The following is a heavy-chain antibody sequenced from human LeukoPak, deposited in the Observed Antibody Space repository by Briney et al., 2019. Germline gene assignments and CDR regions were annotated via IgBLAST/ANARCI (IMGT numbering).Heavy chain of an antibody. D-gene: IGHD1-26*01. V-gene: IGHV1-18*01. Sequence: ASVKVSCTASGYSFTTYSITWVRQAPGQGLEWMGWISPDNGNTYYARRLQGRVSMTTDTATTTAYLELRSLTSDDTGVYYCARWWRGTSYWGQGTQVTVSS. CDR3: ARWWRGTSY. J-gene: IGHJ4*02. CDR2: ISPDNGNT. CDR1: GYSFTTYS.